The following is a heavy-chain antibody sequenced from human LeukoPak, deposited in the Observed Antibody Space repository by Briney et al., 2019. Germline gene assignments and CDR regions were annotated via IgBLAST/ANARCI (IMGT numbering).Heavy chain of an antibody. CDR3: ARVRGDFETD. D-gene: IGHD3-16*01. CDR2: RYYSGST. CDR1: GGSISSYY. J-gene: IGHJ1*01. Sequence: SETLSLTCSVSGGSISSYYCTWIRQPPGKGLEWIGYRYYSGSTTYNPSLKSRVTISVDTSKSQFSLKLISVTAGDTAIYYCARVRGDFETDWGQGTLVTVSS. V-gene: IGHV4-59*01.